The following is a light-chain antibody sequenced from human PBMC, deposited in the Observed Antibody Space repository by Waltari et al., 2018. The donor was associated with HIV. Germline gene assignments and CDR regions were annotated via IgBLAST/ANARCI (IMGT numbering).Light chain of an antibody. J-gene: IGLJ3*02. CDR2: DVT. CDR1: SSDIGDYTH. CDR3: CSFADSYTLV. V-gene: IGLV2-11*01. Sequence: SALTQPRSVSGSPGQSVTLPCTGTSSDIGDYTHVRWYQQHPCKAPTLMLDDVTNRPSGVPDRFAGSKSGNTASLTISGLQAEDEAAYYCCSFADSYTLVFGGGTKLTVL.